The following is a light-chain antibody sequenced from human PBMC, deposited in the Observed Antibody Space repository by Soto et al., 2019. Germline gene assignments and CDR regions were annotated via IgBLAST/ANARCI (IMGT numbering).Light chain of an antibody. CDR1: STDVGGYNY. V-gene: IGLV2-8*01. Sequence: QSVLTQPPSASGSPGQSVTISCTGTSTDVGGYNYVSWYQQHPGKAPKLVIFEVNKRPSGVPDRFSGSKSGNTASLTVSGLQTEDEDDYYCNSYAGSNSFVFGTGTKLTVL. CDR2: EVN. CDR3: NSYAGSNSFV. J-gene: IGLJ1*01.